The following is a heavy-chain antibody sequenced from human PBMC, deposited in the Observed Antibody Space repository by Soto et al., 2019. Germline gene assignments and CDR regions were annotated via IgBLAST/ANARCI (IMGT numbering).Heavy chain of an antibody. CDR1: GGSISSYY. D-gene: IGHD2-2*01. V-gene: IGHV4-59*12. CDR2: IYYSGST. Sequence: KPSETLSLTCTVSGGSISSYYWSWIRQPPGKGLEWIGYIYYSGSTNYNPSLKSRVTISVDTSKNQFSLKLSSVTAADTAVYYCARPFDTSNWFDFWGQGTLVTVSS. CDR3: ARPFDTSNWFDF. J-gene: IGHJ5*01.